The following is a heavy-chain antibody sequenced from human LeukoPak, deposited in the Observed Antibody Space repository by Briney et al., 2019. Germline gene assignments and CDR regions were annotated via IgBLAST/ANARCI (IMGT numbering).Heavy chain of an antibody. CDR1: GYTFTSYY. J-gene: IGHJ4*02. D-gene: IGHD6-13*01. CDR2: INPSGGST. Sequence: GASVKVSCKASGYTFTSYYMHRVRQAPGQGLEWMGIINPSGGSTSYAQKFQGRVTMTRDTSTSTVYMELSSLRSDDTAVYYCASGYSFGLFDYWGQGTLVTVSS. V-gene: IGHV1-46*01. CDR3: ASGYSFGLFDY.